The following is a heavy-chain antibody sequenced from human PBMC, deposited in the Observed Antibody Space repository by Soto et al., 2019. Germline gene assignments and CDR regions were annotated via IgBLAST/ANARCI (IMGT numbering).Heavy chain of an antibody. J-gene: IGHJ6*02. D-gene: IGHD3-16*01. V-gene: IGHV3-30*18. Sequence: QVQLVESGGGVVQPGRSLRLSCAASGFTFSSYGMHWVRQAPGKGLEWVAVISYDGSNKYYADSVKGRFTISRDNSKNTLYLQMNSLRAEDTAVYYCAKDQVGDYYGRDVWGQGTTVTVSS. CDR2: ISYDGSNK. CDR1: GFTFSSYG. CDR3: AKDQVGDYYGRDV.